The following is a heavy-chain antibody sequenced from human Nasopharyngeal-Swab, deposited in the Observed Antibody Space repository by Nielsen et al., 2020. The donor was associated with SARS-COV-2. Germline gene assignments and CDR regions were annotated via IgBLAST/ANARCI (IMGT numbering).Heavy chain of an antibody. J-gene: IGHJ6*02. Sequence: GGSLRLSCAASGFTFSSYGMHRVRQAPGKGLEWVAVISYDGSNKYYADSVKGRFTISRDNSKNTLYLQMNSLRAEDTAVYYCAKDGPGDHQVHYYYYGMDVWGQGTTVTVSS. CDR1: GFTFSSYG. CDR3: AKDGPGDHQVHYYYYGMDV. V-gene: IGHV3-30*18. D-gene: IGHD2-21*02. CDR2: ISYDGSNK.